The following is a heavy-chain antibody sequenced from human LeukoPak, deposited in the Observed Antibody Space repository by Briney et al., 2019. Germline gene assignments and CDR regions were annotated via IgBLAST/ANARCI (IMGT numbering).Heavy chain of an antibody. CDR3: ARGSRRMITFGGVIVPPDY. J-gene: IGHJ4*02. CDR2: IIPIFGTA. D-gene: IGHD3-16*02. V-gene: IGHV1-69*13. Sequence: SVKVSCKASEGTFSSYAISWVRQAPGQGLEWMGGIIPIFGTANYAQKFQGRVTITADESTSTAYMELSSLRSEDTAVYYCARGSRRMITFGGVIVPPDYWGQGTLVTVSS. CDR1: EGTFSSYA.